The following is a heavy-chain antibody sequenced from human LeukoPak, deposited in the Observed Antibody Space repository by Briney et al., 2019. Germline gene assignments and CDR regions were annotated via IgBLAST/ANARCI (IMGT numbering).Heavy chain of an antibody. CDR2: ISSNGGST. CDR3: VKELVDYYYYYGMDV. V-gene: IGHV3-64D*06. J-gene: IGHJ6*04. CDR1: GFTFSSYA. Sequence: AGGSLRLSCSASGFTFSSYAMHWVRQAPGKGLEYVSAISSNGGSTYYADSVKGRFTISRDNSKNTLYLQVSSLRAEDTAVYYCVKELVDYYYYYGMDVWGKGTTVTVSS.